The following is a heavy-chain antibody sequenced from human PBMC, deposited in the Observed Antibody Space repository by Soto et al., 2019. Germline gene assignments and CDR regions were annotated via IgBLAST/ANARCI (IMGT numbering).Heavy chain of an antibody. CDR1: GYTFTNYG. CDR2: ISAYNGNT. CDR3: AGVRQLVGYFYYYMDV. J-gene: IGHJ6*03. Sequence: QVQLLQSGAEVKKPGASVKVSCKASGYTFTNYGITWVRQAPGQGLEWMGWISAYNGNTHYTQRLQGRVTMTTETSTSTAYMELRGLRSDDTAVYYCAGVRQLVGYFYYYMDVWGKGTTVTVSS. V-gene: IGHV1-18*01. D-gene: IGHD6-6*01.